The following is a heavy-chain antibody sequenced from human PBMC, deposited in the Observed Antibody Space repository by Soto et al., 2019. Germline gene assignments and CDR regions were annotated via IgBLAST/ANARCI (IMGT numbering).Heavy chain of an antibody. J-gene: IGHJ6*02. Sequence: PGGSLRLSCAASGFTFSRYGMHWVRQAPGKGLEWVAVISYDGSNKYYADSVKRRFTISRDNSKNTLYLQMNSLRAEETAVYYRAKATPEYGSGRPPFYGMDVWGQPTTVTVSS. D-gene: IGHD3-10*01. CDR1: GFTFSRYG. V-gene: IGHV3-30*18. CDR3: AKATPEYGSGRPPFYGMDV. CDR2: ISYDGSNK.